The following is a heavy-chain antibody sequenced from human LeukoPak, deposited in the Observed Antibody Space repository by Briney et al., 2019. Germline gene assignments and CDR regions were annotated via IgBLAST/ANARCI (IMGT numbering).Heavy chain of an antibody. J-gene: IGHJ4*02. CDR3: ARDSNGYGDYSYYFDY. V-gene: IGHV3-21*01. Sequence: PGGSLRLSCAASRFTFSSYSMNWVRLAPGKGLEWVSSISSSSSYIYYADSVKGRFTISRDNAKNSLYLQMNSLRAEDTAVYYCARDSNGYGDYSYYFDYWGQGTLVTVSS. D-gene: IGHD4-17*01. CDR1: RFTFSSYS. CDR2: ISSSSSYI.